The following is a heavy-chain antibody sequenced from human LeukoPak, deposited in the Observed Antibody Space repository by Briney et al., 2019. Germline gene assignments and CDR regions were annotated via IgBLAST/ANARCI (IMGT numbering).Heavy chain of an antibody. D-gene: IGHD3-3*01. CDR1: GFAFSSCG. Sequence: GGSLRLSCAASGFAFSSCGIKWVRQAPGRGLEWVSIISGSGDNTIYADSVKGRFTISRDNSKNTLYLQMNSLRAEDTAVYYCAKIPQVGIFAVPNFDYWGQRTRVTVS. CDR3: AKIPQVGIFAVPNFDY. CDR2: ISGSGDNT. J-gene: IGHJ4*02. V-gene: IGHV3-23*01.